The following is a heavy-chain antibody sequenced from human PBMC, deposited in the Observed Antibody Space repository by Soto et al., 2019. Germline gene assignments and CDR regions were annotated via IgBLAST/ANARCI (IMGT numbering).Heavy chain of an antibody. Sequence: ASVKVSCKASGYTFTSYAMHWVRQAPGQRLEWMGWINAGNGNTKYSQKFQGRVTITRDTSASTAYMELSSLRSEDTAVYYCARVRYSSSWSYYYYGMDVWGQGTTVTVSS. CDR3: ARVRYSSSWSYYYYGMDV. CDR1: GYTFTSYA. V-gene: IGHV1-3*01. D-gene: IGHD6-13*01. J-gene: IGHJ6*02. CDR2: INAGNGNT.